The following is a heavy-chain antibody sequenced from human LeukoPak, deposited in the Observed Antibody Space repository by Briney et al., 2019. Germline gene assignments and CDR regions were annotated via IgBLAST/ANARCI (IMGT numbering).Heavy chain of an antibody. V-gene: IGHV1-24*01. D-gene: IGHD3-22*01. J-gene: IGHJ2*01. Sequence: ASVKVSCKVSGYTLTELSMHWVRQAPGKGLEWMGGFDPEDGETIYAQKFQGRVTMTEDTSTDTAYMELSSLRSEDTAVYYCATSGYDSSGYYLSWYFDLWGRGTLVTVSS. CDR2: FDPEDGET. CDR1: GYTLTELS. CDR3: ATSGYDSSGYYLSWYFDL.